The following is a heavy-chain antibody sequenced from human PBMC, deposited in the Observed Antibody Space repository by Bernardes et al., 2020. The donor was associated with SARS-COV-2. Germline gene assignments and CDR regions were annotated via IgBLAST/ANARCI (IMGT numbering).Heavy chain of an antibody. CDR2: IFFDGSNE. Sequence: GGSLRLSCEASGFSLSDYGMHWVRQAPGKGLEWVAGIFFDGSNEYYADSVKGRFTISRDNSKNTLFLQMDSLRAEDTAVYYCAKDDDRPLFGAPGFDSWGQGTLVTVSS. D-gene: IGHD3-3*01. CDR1: GFSLSDYG. CDR3: AKDDDRPLFGAPGFDS. J-gene: IGHJ4*02. V-gene: IGHV3-33*06.